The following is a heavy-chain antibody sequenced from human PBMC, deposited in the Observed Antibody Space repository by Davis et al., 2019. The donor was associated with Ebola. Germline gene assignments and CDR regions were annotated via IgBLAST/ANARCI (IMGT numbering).Heavy chain of an antibody. CDR1: GGSFSVYY. J-gene: IGHJ5*02. Sequence: MPSETLSLTCAVYGGSFSVYYWSWIRQPPGKGLEWIGEINHSGSTNYNPSLKSRVTISVDTSKNQFSLKLSSVTAADTAVYYCARGGITIFGVAPGRWFDPWGQGTLVTVSS. V-gene: IGHV4-34*01. CDR3: ARGGITIFGVAPGRWFDP. CDR2: INHSGST. D-gene: IGHD3-3*01.